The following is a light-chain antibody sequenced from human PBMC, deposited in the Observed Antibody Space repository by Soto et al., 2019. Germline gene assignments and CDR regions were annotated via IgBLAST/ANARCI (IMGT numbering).Light chain of an antibody. Sequence: IVMTQSPLSLPVTPGEPASISCRSSQSLLHSNGYTYLDWYLQKPGQSPQLLIYLTSIRASGVPDRFSGSGSGTDFTLKISRVEAEDVGVYYCMQDLQAWTFGQGTKVDVK. CDR3: MQDLQAWT. J-gene: IGKJ1*01. V-gene: IGKV2-28*01. CDR2: LTS. CDR1: QSLLHSNGYTY.